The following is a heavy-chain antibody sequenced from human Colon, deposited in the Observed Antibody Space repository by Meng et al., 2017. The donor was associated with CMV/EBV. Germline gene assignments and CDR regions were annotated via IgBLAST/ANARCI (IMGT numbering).Heavy chain of an antibody. CDR3: ARGGSRYGSLDY. CDR1: GGSISSYY. V-gene: IGHV4-59*01. CDR2: IYFTGST. Sequence: SETLSLTCTVSGGSISSYYWSWIRQPPGKGLEWIGYIYFTGSTSYNPSLKSRVTISVDTFKNQFSLKLNSVTAADTAVYYCARGGSRYGSLDYWGQGTLVTVSS. D-gene: IGHD2-15*01. J-gene: IGHJ4*02.